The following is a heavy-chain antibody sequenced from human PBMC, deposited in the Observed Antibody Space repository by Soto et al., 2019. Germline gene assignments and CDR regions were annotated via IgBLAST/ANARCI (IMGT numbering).Heavy chain of an antibody. V-gene: IGHV3-23*01. J-gene: IGHJ3*02. D-gene: IGHD6-19*01. CDR1: GFTFSSYA. Sequence: EVQLLESGGGLVQPGGSLRLSCAASGFTFSSYAMSWVRQAPGKGLEWVSAISGSGGTTYYADSVKGRFTFSRDNSKNTLYLQMSSLGAEDTAVYYCAKTANGWFSAFGMWGQGTMVTVSS. CDR2: ISGSGGTT. CDR3: AKTANGWFSAFGM.